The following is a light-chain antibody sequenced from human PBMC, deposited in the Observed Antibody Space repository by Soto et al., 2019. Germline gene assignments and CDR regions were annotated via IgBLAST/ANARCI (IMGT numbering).Light chain of an antibody. CDR3: QQPNSYPIT. CDR2: DIF. CDR1: QSVGRD. Sequence: VSPWERATLSCRASQSVGRDLAWYQQKHGQAPRLVIYDIFTRATGVPTRISGSGSGTEGTLTISSLKTEDGATYDCQQPNSYPITFGQGTRLEIK. V-gene: IGKV3D-15*01. J-gene: IGKJ5*01.